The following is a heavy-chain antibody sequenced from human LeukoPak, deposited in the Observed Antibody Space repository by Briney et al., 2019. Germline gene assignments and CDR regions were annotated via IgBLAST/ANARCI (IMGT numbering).Heavy chain of an antibody. V-gene: IGHV4-38-2*01. Sequence: SETLSLTCAVSGYSITSGYYWGWIRQPPGKGLEWIGSIYHSGSTYYNPSLKSRVTISVDTSKSQFSLKLSSVTAADTAVYYCARHLRYYYYMDVWGKGTTVTVSS. J-gene: IGHJ6*03. CDR1: GYSITSGYY. D-gene: IGHD4-17*01. CDR2: IYHSGST. CDR3: ARHLRYYYYMDV.